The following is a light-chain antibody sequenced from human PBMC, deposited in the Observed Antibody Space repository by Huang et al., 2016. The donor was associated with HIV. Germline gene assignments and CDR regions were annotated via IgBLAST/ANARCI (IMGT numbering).Light chain of an antibody. CDR1: QSVATN. V-gene: IGKV3-15*01. J-gene: IGKJ2*01. CDR3: QQYHNWPYT. Sequence: EIIMTQSPATLSLSPGEGASLSCRANQSVATNLAWYLLRPGQSPRILIFGASTRASGLPGRFSGSGSGTQFTLTVSGLQSEDFAVYYCQQYHNWPYTFGQGTKLEI. CDR2: GAS.